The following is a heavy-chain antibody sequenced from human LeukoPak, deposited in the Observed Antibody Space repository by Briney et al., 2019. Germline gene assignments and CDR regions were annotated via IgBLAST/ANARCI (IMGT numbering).Heavy chain of an antibody. CDR2: IYTSGST. Sequence: SETLSLTCTVSGGSISSYYWSWIRQPAGKGLEWIGRIYTSGSTNYNPSLKSRVTMSVDTSKNQFSLKLSSVTAADTAVYYCARVIHLSHDFWSGYYSWFDPWGQGTLVTVSS. D-gene: IGHD3-3*01. V-gene: IGHV4-4*07. CDR3: ARVIHLSHDFWSGYYSWFDP. J-gene: IGHJ5*02. CDR1: GGSISSYY.